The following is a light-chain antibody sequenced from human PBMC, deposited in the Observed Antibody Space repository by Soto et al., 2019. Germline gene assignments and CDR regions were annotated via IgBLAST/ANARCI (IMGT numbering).Light chain of an antibody. J-gene: IGLJ3*02. CDR1: SSDIGGYNF. Sequence: QSALTQPPSASGSPGQSVAISCTGTSSDIGGYNFVSWYQQHPGITPKLLIYEVTNRPSGVSSRFSGSKSGNTASLTISGLQAEDEADYYCTSLTSSGTWVFGGGTKVTVL. CDR3: TSLTSSGTWV. V-gene: IGLV2-14*01. CDR2: EVT.